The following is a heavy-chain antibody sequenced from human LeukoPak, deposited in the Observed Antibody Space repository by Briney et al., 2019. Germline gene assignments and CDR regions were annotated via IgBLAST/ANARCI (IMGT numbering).Heavy chain of an antibody. D-gene: IGHD3-22*01. J-gene: IGHJ4*02. CDR3: ARDRDDSSGYLPFDF. CDR1: GYIFTSQA. Sequence: GASVKVSCKASGYIFTSQAMHWVRQAAGQRREWMGWINAGNGNTKDSQKFQGRFTITRDTSASTAYMELSSLRSEDTAVYYCARDRDDSSGYLPFDFWGQGTLVTVSS. CDR2: INAGNGNT. V-gene: IGHV1-3*01.